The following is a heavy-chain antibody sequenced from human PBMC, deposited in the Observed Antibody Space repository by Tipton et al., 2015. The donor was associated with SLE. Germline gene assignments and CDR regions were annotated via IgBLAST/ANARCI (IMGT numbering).Heavy chain of an antibody. CDR2: INHSGST. CDR1: GGSISSGGYY. D-gene: IGHD6-13*01. V-gene: IGHV4-39*07. CDR3: ARDRGWDSNDPGVAFDI. Sequence: TLSLTCTVSGGSISSGGYYWSWIRQPPGKGLEWIGEINHSGSTNYNPSLKSRVTISVDTSKNQFSLKLSSVTAADTAVYYCARDRGWDSNDPGVAFDIWGQGTMVTVSS. J-gene: IGHJ3*02.